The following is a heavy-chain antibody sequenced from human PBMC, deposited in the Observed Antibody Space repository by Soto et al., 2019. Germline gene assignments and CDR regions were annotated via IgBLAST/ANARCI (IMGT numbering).Heavy chain of an antibody. CDR1: GYTFTSYG. CDR3: AREGYYDFWSGYLGGFDY. D-gene: IGHD3-3*01. Sequence: ASVKVSCKASGYTFTSYGISWVRQAPGQGLEWMGWISAYNGNTNYAQKLQGRVTMTTDTSTSTAYMELRSLRSDDTAVYYCAREGYYDFWSGYLGGFDYWGQGTLVTAPQ. CDR2: ISAYNGNT. J-gene: IGHJ4*02. V-gene: IGHV1-18*01.